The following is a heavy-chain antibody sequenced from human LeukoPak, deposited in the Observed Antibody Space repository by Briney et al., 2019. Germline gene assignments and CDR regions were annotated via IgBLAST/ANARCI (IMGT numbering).Heavy chain of an antibody. CDR3: GRFSVVGASIVY. CDR2: MYYSGGT. J-gene: IGHJ4*02. V-gene: IGHV4-59*01. CDR1: GGSISGYY. Sequence: SETLSLTCSVPGGSISGYYWSWVRQPPGKGLEWIGYMYYSGGTNYNPSLKSRVTISVDTSKNQFSLKLSSVTAADTAVYYCGRFSVVGASIVYWGQGTLVTVSS. D-gene: IGHD2-15*01.